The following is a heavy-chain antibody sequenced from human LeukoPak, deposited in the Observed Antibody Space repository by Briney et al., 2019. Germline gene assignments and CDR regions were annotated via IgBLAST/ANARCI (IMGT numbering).Heavy chain of an antibody. CDR3: ARDIAGAHYYDSSGYQDY. J-gene: IGHJ4*02. CDR2: IRYDETNK. V-gene: IGHV3-30*02. Sequence: GGSLRLSCAASGFTFSNYDIHWVRQAPGKGLEWVTFIRYDETNKYYADSVKGRFTISRDNSKNTLYLQMNSLRAEDTAVYYCARDIAGAHYYDSSGYQDYWGQGTLVTVPS. CDR1: GFTFSNYD. D-gene: IGHD3-22*01.